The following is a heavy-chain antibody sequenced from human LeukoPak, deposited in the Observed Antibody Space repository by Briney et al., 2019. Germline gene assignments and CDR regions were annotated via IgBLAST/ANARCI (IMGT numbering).Heavy chain of an antibody. D-gene: IGHD5/OR15-5a*01. V-gene: IGHV3-7*01. J-gene: IGHJ3*01. CDR2: IKQDGSQK. Sequence: GGSLRLSCEASGFTFSSYWMSWVRQAPGKGLEYVANIKQDGSQKFYVDSVKGRFTISRDNARNSLYLQMSSLRAEDTAVYYCARDRAVTWTGSVNKWGQGTMVTVSA. CDR3: ARDRAVTWTGSVNK. CDR1: GFTFSSYW.